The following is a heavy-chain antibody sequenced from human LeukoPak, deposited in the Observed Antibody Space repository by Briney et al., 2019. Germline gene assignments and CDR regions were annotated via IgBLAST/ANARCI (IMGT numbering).Heavy chain of an antibody. CDR3: ARTFSYQLLSSNWFDP. D-gene: IGHD2-2*01. V-gene: IGHV1-8*03. CDR2: MNPNSGNT. J-gene: IGHJ5*02. Sequence: ASVKVSCKASGYTFSSYDINWVRQATGQGLEWMGWMNPNSGNTGYAQKFQGRVTITRNTSISTAYMELSSLRSEDTAVYYCARTFSYQLLSSNWFDPWGQGTLVTVSS. CDR1: GYTFSSYD.